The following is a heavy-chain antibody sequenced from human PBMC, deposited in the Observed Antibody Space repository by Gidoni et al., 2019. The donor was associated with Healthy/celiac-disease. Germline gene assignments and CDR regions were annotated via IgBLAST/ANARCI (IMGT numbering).Heavy chain of an antibody. CDR3: AREGYGGNAPYDY. Sequence: QVQLVQSGAEVKKHGSSVKVYCKASGGAVCSYAISWVRQAPGHGLEWMGGIIPIFGTSNYAQKFHGRVTITADESTCTAYMALSSLRSEDTSVYYCAREGYGGNAPYDYWGQGTLVTVSS. J-gene: IGHJ4*02. CDR2: IIPIFGTS. CDR1: GGAVCSYA. D-gene: IGHD4-17*01. V-gene: IGHV1-69*01.